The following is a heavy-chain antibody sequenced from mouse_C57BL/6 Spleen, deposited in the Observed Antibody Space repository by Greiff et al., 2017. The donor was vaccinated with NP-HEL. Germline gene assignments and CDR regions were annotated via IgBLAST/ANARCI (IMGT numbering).Heavy chain of an antibody. D-gene: IGHD6-1*01. J-gene: IGHJ4*01. CDR1: GFTFTDYY. CDR3: ARYASGLPGAMDY. CDR2: IRNKANGYTT. Sequence: EVMLVESGGGLVQPGGSLSLSCAASGFTFTDYYMSWVRQPPGKALEWLGFIRNKANGYTTEYSASVKGRFTISRDNSQSILYLQMNALRAEDSATYYCARYASGLPGAMDYWGQGTSVTVSS. V-gene: IGHV7-3*01.